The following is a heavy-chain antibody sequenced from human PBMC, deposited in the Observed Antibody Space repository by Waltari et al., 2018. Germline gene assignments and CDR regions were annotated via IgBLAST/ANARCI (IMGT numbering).Heavy chain of an antibody. J-gene: IGHJ3*02. CDR3: ARTADAFDI. CDR2: IYYSGST. V-gene: IGHV4-39*07. Sequence: QLQLQEPGPGLVKPSETLPLTCTVSGGSISSRSYDWGWLRQPPGKGLEWIGSIYYSGSTYYNPSLKSRVTISVDTSKNQFSLKLSSVTAADTAVYYCARTADAFDIWGQGTMVTVSS. CDR1: GGSISSRSYD.